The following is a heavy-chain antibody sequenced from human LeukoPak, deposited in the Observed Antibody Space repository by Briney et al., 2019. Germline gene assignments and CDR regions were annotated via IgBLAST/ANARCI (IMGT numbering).Heavy chain of an antibody. D-gene: IGHD3-10*01. CDR1: GFTFSDYY. V-gene: IGHV3-11*06. J-gene: IGHJ3*02. CDR3: ARGGGITMVRGVSDAFDI. Sequence: GGSLRLSCAASGFTFSDYYMSWIRQAPGRGLEWVSYISSSSSYTNYADSVKGRSTISRDNAKNSLYLQMNSLRAEDTAVYYCARGGGITMVRGVSDAFDIWGQGTMVTVSS. CDR2: ISSSSSYT.